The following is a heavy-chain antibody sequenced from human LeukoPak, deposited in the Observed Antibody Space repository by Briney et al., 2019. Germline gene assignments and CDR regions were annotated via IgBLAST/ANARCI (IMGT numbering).Heavy chain of an antibody. Sequence: GASVKVSCKASGYTFTGYYMHWVRQAPGQGLEWMGRIIPILGIANYAQKFQGRVTITADKSTSTAYMELSSLRSEDTAVYYCASDNDYGDPAPRNWGQGTLVTVSS. CDR1: GYTFTGYY. CDR2: IIPILGIA. J-gene: IGHJ4*02. V-gene: IGHV1-69*04. D-gene: IGHD4-17*01. CDR3: ASDNDYGDPAPRN.